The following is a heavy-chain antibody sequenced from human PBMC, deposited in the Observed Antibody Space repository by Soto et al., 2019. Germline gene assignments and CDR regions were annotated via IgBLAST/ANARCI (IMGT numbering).Heavy chain of an antibody. Sequence: QVQLVQSGAEVKKPGSSVKVSCTASRGTLSYNTISWVRQAPGQGLEWMGRVIPMVDMSSYAQKFQGRVTITADKSTSTIYMVLHNLRSEDTAVYSCATNYGSGSTHFDSWGQGTLVTVSS. J-gene: IGHJ4*02. V-gene: IGHV1-69*02. CDR3: ATNYGSGSTHFDS. CDR2: VIPMVDMS. CDR1: RGTLSYNT. D-gene: IGHD3-10*01.